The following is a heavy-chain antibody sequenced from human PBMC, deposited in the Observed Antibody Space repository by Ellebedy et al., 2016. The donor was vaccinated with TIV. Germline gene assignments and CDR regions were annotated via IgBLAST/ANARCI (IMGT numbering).Heavy chain of an antibody. D-gene: IGHD3-16*01. CDR2: MFHSGTT. Sequence: SETLSLTXTVSGASISSGGYSWGWVRLPPGKGLEWIGYMFHSGTTSYSPSLKSRVTMSLDTSKNRFSLKLTSVTAADTAIYYCARGWGRLIWNWLDPWGQGTLVTVSS. V-gene: IGHV4-30-2*01. CDR3: ARGWGRLIWNWLDP. CDR1: GASISSGGYS. J-gene: IGHJ5*02.